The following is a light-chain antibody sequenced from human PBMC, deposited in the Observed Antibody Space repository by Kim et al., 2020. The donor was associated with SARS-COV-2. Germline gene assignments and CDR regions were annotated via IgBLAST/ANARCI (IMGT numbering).Light chain of an antibody. Sequence: SSELTQDPAVSGALGQTVRITCQGDSLRKNYASWYQQKARQAPVLVFYGKDKRPSGVPDRFSGSASGNTASLIITGAQAADEADYYCESRDSGGKVVFGGGTTVTVL. V-gene: IGLV3-19*01. CDR3: ESRDSGGKVV. CDR2: GKD. J-gene: IGLJ2*01. CDR1: SLRKNY.